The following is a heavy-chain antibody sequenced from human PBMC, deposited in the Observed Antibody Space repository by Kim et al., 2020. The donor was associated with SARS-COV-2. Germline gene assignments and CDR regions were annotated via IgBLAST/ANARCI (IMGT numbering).Heavy chain of an antibody. D-gene: IGHD6-6*01. Sequence: YAQKFQGRVTMTEDTSTDTAYMELSSLGSEDTAVYYCAHSARYSSSTFDYWGQGTLVTVSS. V-gene: IGHV1-24*01. J-gene: IGHJ4*02. CDR3: AHSARYSSSTFDY.